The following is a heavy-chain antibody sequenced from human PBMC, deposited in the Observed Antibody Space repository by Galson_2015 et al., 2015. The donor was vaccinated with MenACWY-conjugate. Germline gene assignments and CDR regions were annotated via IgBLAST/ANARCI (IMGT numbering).Heavy chain of an antibody. CDR2: IKQDGSEK. V-gene: IGHV3-7*03. CDR1: GFTLGSYW. CDR3: ARWSRDGYRRGFADY. J-gene: IGHJ4*02. Sequence: SLRLSCAASGFTLGSYWMGWVRQAPGKGLEWVANIKQDGSEKYYVDSVKGRFTISRDNAKNSLYLQMNSLRAEDTAVYYCARWSRDGYRRGFADYWGQGTLVTVSS. D-gene: IGHD5-24*01.